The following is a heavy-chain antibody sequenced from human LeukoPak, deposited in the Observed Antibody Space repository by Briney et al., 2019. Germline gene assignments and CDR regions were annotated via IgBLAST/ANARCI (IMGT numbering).Heavy chain of an antibody. CDR1: GFTFSNAW. Sequence: GGSLRLSCAASGFTFSNAWMSWVRQAPGKGLEWVGRIKSKTDGGTTDYAAPVKGRFTISRDDSKNTLYLQMNSLKTEDTAVYYCTTDSSGNYRARLFGYWGQGTLVTVSS. V-gene: IGHV3-15*01. CDR2: IKSKTDGGTT. J-gene: IGHJ4*02. D-gene: IGHD1-7*01. CDR3: TTDSSGNYRARLFGY.